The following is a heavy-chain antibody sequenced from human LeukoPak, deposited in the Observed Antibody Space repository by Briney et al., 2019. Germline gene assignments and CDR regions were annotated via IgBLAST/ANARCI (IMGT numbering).Heavy chain of an antibody. D-gene: IGHD5-24*01. CDR1: GFTFSSYS. CDR2: ISSGSSYI. CDR3: ATRFRLDGY. Sequence: GGSLRLSCAASGFTFSSYSMNWVRQAPGKGLEWVPSISSGSSYIYYADSVKGRFTISRDNAKNSLYLQMNSLRAEDTAVYYCATRFRLDGYWGQGTLVTVSS. V-gene: IGHV3-21*01. J-gene: IGHJ4*02.